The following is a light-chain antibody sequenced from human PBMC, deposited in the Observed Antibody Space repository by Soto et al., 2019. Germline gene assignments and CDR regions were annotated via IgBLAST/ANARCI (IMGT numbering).Light chain of an antibody. Sequence: QSALTQPPSASGSPGQSVTISCTGTSSDIGGHDYVSWYQQHPGKAPKLMIYELNKRPSGTPDPFSGSESGNTASLTVSGLQAEDGADYYCSSYVTGDSLIFGGGTKLTVL. CDR1: SSDIGGHDY. CDR2: ELN. J-gene: IGLJ2*01. V-gene: IGLV2-8*01. CDR3: SSYVTGDSLI.